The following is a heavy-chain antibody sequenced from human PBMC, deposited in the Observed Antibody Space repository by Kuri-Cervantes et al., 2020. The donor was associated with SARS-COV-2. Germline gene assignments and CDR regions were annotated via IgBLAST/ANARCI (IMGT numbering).Heavy chain of an antibody. D-gene: IGHD2-2*01. CDR1: GFTFSSYN. Sequence: GGSLRLSCAASGFTFSSYNMNWVRQPPGKGLEWVSSISSSSSYIYYADSVKGRFTISRDNAKNSLFLQMNSLRAEDTAVYYCARPAYCSSTSCYPYYYYYYGMDVWGQGTTVTVSS. CDR2: ISSSSSYI. CDR3: ARPAYCSSTSCYPYYYYYYGMDV. J-gene: IGHJ6*02. V-gene: IGHV3-21*01.